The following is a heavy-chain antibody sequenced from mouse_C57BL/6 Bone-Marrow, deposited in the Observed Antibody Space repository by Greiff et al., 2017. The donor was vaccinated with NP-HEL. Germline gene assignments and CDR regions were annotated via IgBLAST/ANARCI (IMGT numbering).Heavy chain of an antibody. CDR1: GFPITSGYY. CDR3: AEDTYGGSYAWYFDV. Sequence: KLVESGPGLVKPSQSLFLTCSITGFPITSGYYWIWIRQSPGKPLEWMGYITHSGETFYNPSLQSPISITRETSKNQFFLQLNSVTTEETAVYYCAEDTYGGSYAWYFDVWGTGTTGTVSS. D-gene: IGHD1-1*01. V-gene: IGHV12-3*01. J-gene: IGHJ1*03. CDR2: ITHSGET.